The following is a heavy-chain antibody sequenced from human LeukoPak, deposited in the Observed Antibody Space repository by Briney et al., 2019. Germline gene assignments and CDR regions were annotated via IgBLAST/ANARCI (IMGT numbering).Heavy chain of an antibody. CDR2: ISGSGGST. J-gene: IGHJ4*02. V-gene: IGHV3-23*01. Sequence: GGSLRLSCAASGFTFSSYAMTWVRQAPGKGLEWVSAISGSGGSTYYADSVKGRFTNSRDNSKNTLYLQMNSLRAEDTAVYYCAKVGPRDGYREYYFDYWGQGTLVTVSS. CDR3: AKVGPRDGYREYYFDY. CDR1: GFTFSSYA. D-gene: IGHD5-24*01.